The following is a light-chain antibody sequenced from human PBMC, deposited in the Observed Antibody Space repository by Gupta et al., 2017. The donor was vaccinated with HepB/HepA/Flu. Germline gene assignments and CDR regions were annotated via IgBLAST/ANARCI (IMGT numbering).Light chain of an antibody. Sequence: IVMTQSPLSLPVTPGEPASISCRSSQSLLHSNGYTHLAWYLQKPGQSPQLLIYLGVNRASGVPDSFSGSGSGTDFTLEISRVEAEDVCVYYCMQTLGSPPTFGQGTKVEIK. CDR1: QSLLHSNGYTH. CDR2: LGV. V-gene: IGKV2-28*01. CDR3: MQTLGSPPT. J-gene: IGKJ1*01.